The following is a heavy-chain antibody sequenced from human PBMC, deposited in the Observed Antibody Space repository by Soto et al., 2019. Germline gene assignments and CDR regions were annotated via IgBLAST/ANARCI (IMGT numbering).Heavy chain of an antibody. CDR2: IWYDGSNK. D-gene: IGHD4-17*01. J-gene: IGHJ6*02. CDR3: ARELGIPQPTVTTRRYYYYYGMDV. CDR1: GFTFSSYG. Sequence: QVQLVESGGGVVQPGRSLRLSCAASGFTFSSYGMHWVRQAPGKGLEWVAVIWYDGSNKYYADSVKGRFTISRDNSKNTLYLQMNSLRAEDTAVYYCARELGIPQPTVTTRRYYYYYGMDVWGQGTTVTVSS. V-gene: IGHV3-33*01.